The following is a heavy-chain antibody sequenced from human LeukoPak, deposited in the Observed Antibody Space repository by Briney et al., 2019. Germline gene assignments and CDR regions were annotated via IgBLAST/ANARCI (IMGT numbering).Heavy chain of an antibody. V-gene: IGHV3-30-3*01. J-gene: IGHJ4*02. CDR1: GLTFSRPP. CDR3: ASWRGSGSGSFSGPLDY. Sequence: GSLRLSCAASGLTFSRPPMHWVRQAPGKGLEWVAFVSSDGSSKYYGDSVKGRFIISRDSSENMLHLQMNSLRAEDTAVYYCASWRGSGSGSFSGPLDYWGQGTLVTVSS. CDR2: VSSDGSSK. D-gene: IGHD3-10*01.